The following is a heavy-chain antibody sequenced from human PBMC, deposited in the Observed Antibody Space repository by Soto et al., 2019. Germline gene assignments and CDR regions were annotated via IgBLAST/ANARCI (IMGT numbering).Heavy chain of an antibody. CDR3: ARDRHDSSGYYFFAY. CDR2: ISAYNGNT. CDR1: GYTFTSYG. D-gene: IGHD3-22*01. J-gene: IGHJ4*02. V-gene: IGHV1-18*01. Sequence: GASVKVSCKASGYTFTSYGISWVRQAPGQGLEWMGWISAYNGNTDYAQKLQGRVTMTTDTSTSTAYMELRSLRSDDTAVYYCARDRHDSSGYYFFAYWGQGTLVTVSS.